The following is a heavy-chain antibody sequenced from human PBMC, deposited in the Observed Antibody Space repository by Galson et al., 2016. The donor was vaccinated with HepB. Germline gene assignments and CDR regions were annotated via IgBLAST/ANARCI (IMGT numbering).Heavy chain of an antibody. CDR3: ARLYYYGSRVYALDV. V-gene: IGHV5-51*01. CDR1: GYRFTTSW. J-gene: IGHJ6*02. D-gene: IGHD3-10*01. CDR2: IYPVDSDI. Sequence: SGAEVKKPGESLKISCNCSGYRFTTSWIAWVRQMPGKGLEWMGVIYPVDSDIRYSPSFQGQVTISADKSISTAYLQWSSLKASDTAIYYCARLYYYGSRVYALDVWGQGTTVTVSS.